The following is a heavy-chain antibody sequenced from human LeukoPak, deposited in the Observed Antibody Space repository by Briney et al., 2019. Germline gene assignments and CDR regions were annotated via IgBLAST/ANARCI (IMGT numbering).Heavy chain of an antibody. CDR2: INHSGST. CDR3: ARERKYCTNGVCYPLDIVATSNWFDP. Sequence: SETPSLTCAVYGGSFSGYYWSWIRQPPGKGLEWIGEINHSGSTNYNPSLKSRVTISVDTSKNQFSLKLSSVTAADTAVYYCARERKYCTNGVCYPLDIVATSNWFDPWGQGTLVTVSS. D-gene: IGHD2-8*01. J-gene: IGHJ5*02. V-gene: IGHV4-34*01. CDR1: GGSFSGYY.